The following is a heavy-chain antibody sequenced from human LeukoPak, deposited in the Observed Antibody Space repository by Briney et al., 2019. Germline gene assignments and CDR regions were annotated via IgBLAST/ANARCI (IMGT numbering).Heavy chain of an antibody. D-gene: IGHD2-15*01. Sequence: GGSLRLSCAASGFTFSTYWMTWVRQAPGKGLVWVSHINTDGSSTNYADSVKGRFTISRDNAKNTLYLQMNSLRAEDTAVYYCAKEEAGYCSGGSCYSFNYWGQGTLVTVSS. CDR2: INTDGSST. CDR1: GFTFSTYW. CDR3: AKEEAGYCSGGSCYSFNY. J-gene: IGHJ4*02. V-gene: IGHV3-74*01.